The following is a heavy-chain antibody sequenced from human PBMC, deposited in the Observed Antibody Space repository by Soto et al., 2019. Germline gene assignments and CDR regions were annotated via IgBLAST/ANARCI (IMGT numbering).Heavy chain of an antibody. Sequence: PSETLSLTCTVSGGSVSSGSYYWSWIRQPPGKGLEWIGYIYYSGSTNYNPSLKSRVTISVDTSKNQFSLKLSSVTAADTAVYYCARDLQLPDYWGQGTLVTVSS. V-gene: IGHV4-61*01. CDR2: IYYSGST. CDR3: ARDLQLPDY. CDR1: GGSVSSGSYY. J-gene: IGHJ4*02. D-gene: IGHD5-18*01.